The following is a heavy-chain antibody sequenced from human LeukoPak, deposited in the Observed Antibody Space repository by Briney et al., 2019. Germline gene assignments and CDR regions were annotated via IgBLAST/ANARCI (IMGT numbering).Heavy chain of an antibody. J-gene: IGHJ3*02. CDR1: GDSIIGYY. CDR2: IYYTGNT. Sequence: SETLSLACSVSGDSIIGYYWGWIRQPPGKGLEWIGNIYYTGNTYYNSSLKSRVTISLDTSKNQFSLKVISMTAADTAAYYCTKSDGYGLIRICGRGTMVTVSS. V-gene: IGHV4-39*07. CDR3: TKSDGYGLIRI. D-gene: IGHD3-10*01.